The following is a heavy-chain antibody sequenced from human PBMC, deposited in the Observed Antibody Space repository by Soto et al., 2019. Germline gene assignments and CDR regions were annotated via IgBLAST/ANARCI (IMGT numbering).Heavy chain of an antibody. CDR3: AVSPIFVSYYFDH. CDR1: GGSISSYY. V-gene: IGHV4-59*01. D-gene: IGHD3-3*01. Sequence: SETLSLTCTVSGGSISSYYWSWIRQPPGKGLEWIGYIYYSGSTNYNPSLKSRVTISVDTSKNQFSLKLSSVTAADTAVDYCAVSPIFVSYYFDHSATETLVPVSP. J-gene: IGHJ4*01. CDR2: IYYSGST.